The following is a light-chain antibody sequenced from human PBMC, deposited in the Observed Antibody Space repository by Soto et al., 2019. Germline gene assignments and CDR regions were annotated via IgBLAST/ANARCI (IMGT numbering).Light chain of an antibody. CDR2: GDN. V-gene: IGLV1-40*01. CDR3: QSYDSSLSGVV. J-gene: IGLJ2*01. CDR1: RSNIGATYD. Sequence: QSVLTQPPSVSGAPGQRVTISCTGSRSNIGATYDVYWYQRLPGKAPKLLIYGDNNRPSGVPDRFSGSKSGPSASLAITGLQAEDEADYYCQSYDSSLSGVVFGGGTKLTVL.